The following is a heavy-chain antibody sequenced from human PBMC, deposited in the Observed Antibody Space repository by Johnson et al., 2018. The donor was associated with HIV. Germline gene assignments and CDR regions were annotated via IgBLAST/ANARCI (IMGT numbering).Heavy chain of an antibody. V-gene: IGHV3-30*04. J-gene: IGHJ3*02. D-gene: IGHD2-8*01. CDR3: ARVTNSDAFDI. Sequence: QMQLVESGGGVVQPGRSLRLSCAASGFTFSSYAMHWVRQAPGKGLEWVAVISYDGSNKYYADSVKGRFTISRDNSKNTLYLQMNSLRAEDTAVYYCARVTNSDAFDIWGQGTMVTVSS. CDR1: GFTFSSYA. CDR2: ISYDGSNK.